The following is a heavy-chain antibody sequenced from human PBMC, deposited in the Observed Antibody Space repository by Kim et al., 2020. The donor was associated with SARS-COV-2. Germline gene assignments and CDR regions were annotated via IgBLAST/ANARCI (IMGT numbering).Heavy chain of an antibody. D-gene: IGHD5-18*01. CDR3: ARVDTTLWKGGTDV. V-gene: IGHV4-61*01. Sequence: SETLSLTCTVSGGSVSSGYYYWNWIRQPPGKGLEWIGYIYYSGSTTYNPSLKSRVTISVDTSKNQFSLKVTSVTAADTAVYYCARVDTTLWKGGTDVWGQETTVIVSS. CDR1: GGSVSSGYYY. J-gene: IGHJ6*02. CDR2: IYYSGST.